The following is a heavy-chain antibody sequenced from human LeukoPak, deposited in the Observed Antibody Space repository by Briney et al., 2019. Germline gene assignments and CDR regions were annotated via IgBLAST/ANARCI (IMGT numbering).Heavy chain of an antibody. CDR1: GFTLSTYA. V-gene: IGHV3-23*01. J-gene: IGHJ4*02. CDR3: ASGSYYEDYFDY. CDR2: ISDSGVRT. Sequence: GGSLRLSCAASGFTLSTYAMSWVRQAPGKGLEWVSGISDSGVRTHYADSVKGRFTISRDNSKNTLYLQMNSLRAEDTAVYHCASGSYYEDYFDYWGQGILVTVSS. D-gene: IGHD1-26*01.